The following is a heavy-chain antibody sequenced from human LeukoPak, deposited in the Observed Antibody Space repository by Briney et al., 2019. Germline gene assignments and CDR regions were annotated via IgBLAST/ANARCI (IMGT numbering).Heavy chain of an antibody. CDR3: ARDHDYDSSGRLDY. V-gene: IGHV3-23*01. CDR1: GFTFSSYA. J-gene: IGHJ4*02. CDR2: ISGSGGST. D-gene: IGHD3-22*01. Sequence: HPGGSLRLSCAASGFTFSSYAMSWVRQAPGKGLEWVSAISGSGGSTYYADSVKGRFTISRDNSKNTLYLQMNSLRAEDTAVYYCARDHDYDSSGRLDYWGQGTLVTVSS.